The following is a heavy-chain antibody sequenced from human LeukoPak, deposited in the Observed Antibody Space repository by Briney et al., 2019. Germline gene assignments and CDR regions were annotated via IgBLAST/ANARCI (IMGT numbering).Heavy chain of an antibody. V-gene: IGHV4-59*01. D-gene: IGHD6-13*01. Sequence: SETLSLTCAVSGGSISSYYWTCIRQPPGKGLEWTGYIYYTGSTNYNPSLKSRVTISVDTSKNQFSLKLSSVTAADTAVYYCARRVAAAGSAIDYWGQGTLVTVSS. J-gene: IGHJ4*02. CDR3: ARRVAAAGSAIDY. CDR2: IYYTGST. CDR1: GGSISSYY.